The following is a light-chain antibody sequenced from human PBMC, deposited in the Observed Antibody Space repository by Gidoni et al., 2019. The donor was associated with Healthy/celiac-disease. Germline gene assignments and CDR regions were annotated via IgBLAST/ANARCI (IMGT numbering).Light chain of an antibody. J-gene: IGKJ2*01. CDR3: QQSYSTPYT. CDR1: QSISSY. CDR2: AAS. V-gene: IGKV1-39*01. Sequence: DIQMTQSPSSLSASVGDRVTITCRASQSISSYLNWYQQKPGKAPKLLLYAASSLQSGVPSRCSSSGSRADFTLTISSLQPEDFTTYYCQQSYSTPYTFGQGTKLEIK.